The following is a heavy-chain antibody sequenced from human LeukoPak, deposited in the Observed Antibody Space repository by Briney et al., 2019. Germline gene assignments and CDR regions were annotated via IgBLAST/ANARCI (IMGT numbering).Heavy chain of an antibody. CDR1: GFTFSNYS. CDR2: ISGSGDST. V-gene: IGHV3-23*01. CDR3: AKVTSYYSDSSGYYYSPCYVYS. Sequence: GGSLRLLYAASGFTFSNYSMSWVRQAPGKGLEWVSVISGSGDSTYYADSVKGRFTISRDNSKNTLYLQMKGLRAEDTAVFYCAKVTSYYSDSSGYYYSPCYVYSWGPGTLVTVSS. J-gene: IGHJ4*02. D-gene: IGHD3-22*01.